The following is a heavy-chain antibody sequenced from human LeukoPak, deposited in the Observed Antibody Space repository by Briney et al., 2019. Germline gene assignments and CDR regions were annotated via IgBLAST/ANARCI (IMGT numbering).Heavy chain of an antibody. CDR3: ARDRDGTTFWY. D-gene: IGHD1-1*01. J-gene: IGHJ4*02. V-gene: IGHV3-66*01. CDR2: IYIGGST. CDR1: GFTFSSNY. Sequence: GGSLSLSCAASGFTFSSNYMSWVRQAPGKGLEWVSVIYIGGSTYYADSVKGRFTISRDNSKNALYLQMNSLRAEDTAVYYCARDRDGTTFWYWGQGTLVTASS.